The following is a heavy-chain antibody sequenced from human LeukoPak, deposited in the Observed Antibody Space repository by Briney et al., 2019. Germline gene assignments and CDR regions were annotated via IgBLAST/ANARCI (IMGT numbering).Heavy chain of an antibody. J-gene: IGHJ4*02. CDR2: INPNSGGT. V-gene: IGHV1-2*02. Sequence: ASVKVSCKASGYTFTGYYMHWVRQAPGQGLEWMGWINPNSGGTNYAQKFQGRVTMTRDTSISTAYMELSRLRSDDTAVYYCASAPKYYYDSSGYYFDYWGQGTLVTVSS. D-gene: IGHD3-22*01. CDR1: GYTFTGYY. CDR3: ASAPKYYYDSSGYYFDY.